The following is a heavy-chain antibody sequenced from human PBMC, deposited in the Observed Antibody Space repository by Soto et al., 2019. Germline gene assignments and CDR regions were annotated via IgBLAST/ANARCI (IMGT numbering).Heavy chain of an antibody. CDR3: ARDGYNLGFDY. D-gene: IGHD5-12*01. Sequence: PSETLSLTCIVSGSSISSSGYYWGWIRQPPGKGLEWIASVYHNGGTYYNPSLKSRVTISMDTSKNQFSLKLSSVTAADTAVYYCARDGYNLGFDYWGQGTLVTVSS. CDR2: VYHNGGT. V-gene: IGHV4-39*07. J-gene: IGHJ4*02. CDR1: GSSISSSGYY.